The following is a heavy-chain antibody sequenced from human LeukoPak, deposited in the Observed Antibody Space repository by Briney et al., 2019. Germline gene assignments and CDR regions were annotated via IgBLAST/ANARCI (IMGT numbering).Heavy chain of an antibody. CDR2: IYYSGNT. CDR3: ARRRLPMIGRFSMVRGMVFDY. CDR1: GDSISSSNSY. J-gene: IGHJ4*02. D-gene: IGHD3-10*01. V-gene: IGHV4-39*01. Sequence: SETLSLTCTVSGDSISSSNSYWGWIRQPPGKGLEWIGSIYYSGNTYYNASLKSRVTISVDTSKNQFSLKLSSVTAADTAVYYCARRRLPMIGRFSMVRGMVFDYWGQGTLVTVSS.